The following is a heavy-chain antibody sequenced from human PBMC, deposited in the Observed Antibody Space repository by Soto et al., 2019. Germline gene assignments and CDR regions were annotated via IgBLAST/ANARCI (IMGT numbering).Heavy chain of an antibody. CDR2: ISSSSSTI. CDR3: ARECSGGTCYPALGGLDV. D-gene: IGHD2-15*01. CDR1: GFSFSTYS. J-gene: IGHJ6*02. Sequence: GGSLRLSCAASGFSFSTYSMHWVRQAPGEGLEWVSYISSSSSTIHYADSVRGRFTVSRDNAKNSLYLQMNSLRDEDTAVYYCARECSGGTCYPALGGLDVWGQGTPVTVSS. V-gene: IGHV3-48*02.